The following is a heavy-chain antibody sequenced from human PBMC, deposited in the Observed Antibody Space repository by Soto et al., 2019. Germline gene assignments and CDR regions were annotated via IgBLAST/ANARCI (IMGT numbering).Heavy chain of an antibody. V-gene: IGHV3-33*01. D-gene: IGHD6-19*01. CDR1: GFTFSSYG. CDR3: ARDLGYEQWLAYYGMDV. CDR2: IWYDGSNK. J-gene: IGHJ6*02. Sequence: QVQLVESGGGVVQPGRSLRLSCAASGFTFSSYGMHWVRQAPGKGLEWVAVIWYDGSNKYYADSVKGRFTISRDNSKNTLYLQMNSLRAEETAVYYCARDLGYEQWLAYYGMDVWGQGTTVTVSS.